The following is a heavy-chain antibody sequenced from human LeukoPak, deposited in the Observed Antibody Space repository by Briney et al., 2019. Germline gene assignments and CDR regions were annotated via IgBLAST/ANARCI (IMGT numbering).Heavy chain of an antibody. V-gene: IGHV3-21*04. D-gene: IGHD3-10*01. CDR1: GFTFSSYS. CDR3: ARAPYGNYYYYYMDV. J-gene: IGHJ6*03. Sequence: GGSLRLSCAASGFTFSSYSMNWVRQAPGKGLEWVSCISSSSIYIFYADSVKGRFTISRDNSKNTLYFQMNSLRAEDTAVYYCARAPYGNYYYYYMDVWGKGTTVTVSS. CDR2: ISSSSIYI.